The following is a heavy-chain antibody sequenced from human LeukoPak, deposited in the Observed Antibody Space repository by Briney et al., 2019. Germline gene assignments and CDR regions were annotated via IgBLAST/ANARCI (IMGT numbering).Heavy chain of an antibody. CDR2: FSHRGST. V-gene: IGHV4-38-2*01. CDR1: DYSISSGYY. CDR3: ARAMASTTGSPYYYYGMDV. Sequence: SETLSLTCAVSDYSISSGYYWGWIRQPPGKGLEWIGSFSHRGSTYYNPSLQSRVTTSVDTSKNKFSLKLSSVTAADTAVYYCARAMASTTGSPYYYYGMDVWGKGTTVTVSS. D-gene: IGHD1-1*01. J-gene: IGHJ6*04.